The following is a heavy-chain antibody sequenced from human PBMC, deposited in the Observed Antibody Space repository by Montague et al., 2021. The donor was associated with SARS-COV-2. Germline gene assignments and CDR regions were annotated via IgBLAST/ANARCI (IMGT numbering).Heavy chain of an antibody. J-gene: IGHJ4*02. CDR1: GGSISGYY. CDR2: IYNSGST. D-gene: IGHD1-20*01. CDR3: VRDQGRSNWNYPDY. V-gene: IGHV4-4*07. Sequence: SETPSLTCAVYGGSISGYYWSWFRQSAGKGLEWIGRIYNSGSTSYNPSLKSRVTMSVDTSKNQFSLKLSSVTAADTAVYYCVRDQGRSNWNYPDYWGQGTLVTVSS.